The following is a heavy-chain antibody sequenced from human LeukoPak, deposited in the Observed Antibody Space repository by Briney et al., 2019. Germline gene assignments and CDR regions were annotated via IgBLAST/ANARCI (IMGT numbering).Heavy chain of an antibody. Sequence: GGSLRLSCAASGFTFSSYWMSWVRQAPGKGLEWVANIKQDGSEKYYVDSVKGRYTISRDNAHNSLYLQMNSLRAHDTAVYYCARDSRSWYVDYWGQGTLVTVSS. J-gene: IGHJ4*02. V-gene: IGHV3-7*03. CDR3: ARDSRSWYVDY. CDR1: GFTFSSYW. CDR2: IKQDGSEK. D-gene: IGHD6-13*01.